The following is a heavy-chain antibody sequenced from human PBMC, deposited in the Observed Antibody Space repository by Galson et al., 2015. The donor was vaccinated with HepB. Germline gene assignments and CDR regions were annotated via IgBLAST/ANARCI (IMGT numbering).Heavy chain of an antibody. CDR2: MSYDGGNK. J-gene: IGHJ4*02. V-gene: IGHV3-30*18. D-gene: IGHD2-2*01. Sequence: SLRLSCAASGFTFSNYGMHWVRQAPGKGLEWVAVMSYDGGNKYYADSVKGRFTISRDNSKNTLYLQMNSLRAEDTAVYYCAKAARGCSSTSCYYVHWGQGTLVTVSS. CDR3: AKAARGCSSTSCYYVH. CDR1: GFTFSNYG.